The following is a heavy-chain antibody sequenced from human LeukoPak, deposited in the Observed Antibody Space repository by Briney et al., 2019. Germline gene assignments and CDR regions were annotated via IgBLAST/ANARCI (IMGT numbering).Heavy chain of an antibody. CDR2: IYYSGST. J-gene: IGHJ6*03. CDR3: ACGIAAAGTDYYYYYMDV. V-gene: IGHV4-61*08. D-gene: IGHD6-13*01. CDR1: GGSISSGDYY. Sequence: SETLSLTCAVSGGSISSGDYYWGWIRQPPGKGLEWIGYIYYSGSTNYNPSLKSRVTISVDTSKNQFSLKLSSVTAADTAVYYCACGIAAAGTDYYYYYMDVWGKGTTVTVSS.